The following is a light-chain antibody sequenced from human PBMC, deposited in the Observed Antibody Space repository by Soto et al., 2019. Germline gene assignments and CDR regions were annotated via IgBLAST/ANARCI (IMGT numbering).Light chain of an antibody. CDR1: TGDVGAYNF. CDR2: DAS. V-gene: IGLV2-11*01. CDR3: CSYAGSFTWV. Sequence: QSALTQPRSVSGSPGQSVTISCTGTTGDVGAYNFVSWYQLHPGKAPKLMIFDASKRPSGVPDRFSDSKSGNTASLTISGLQAEDEADYYCCSYAGSFTWVFGGGSELTVL. J-gene: IGLJ3*02.